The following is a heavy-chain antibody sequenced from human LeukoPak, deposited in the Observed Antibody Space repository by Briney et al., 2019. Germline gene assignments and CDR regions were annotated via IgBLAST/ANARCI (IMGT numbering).Heavy chain of an antibody. V-gene: IGHV4-59*01. Sequence: SETLSLTCTVSGGSITSYYWSWIRQPPGKGLEWIGYIYYGGSTNYNPSLKSRVTISVDSSRTHFSLKLSSVTAADTAVYYGARGXXDXYFDXWGXXTXXXVSS. CDR1: GGSITSYY. CDR2: IYYGGST. CDR3: ARGXXDXYFDX. J-gene: IGHJ4*01. D-gene: IGHD2-21*02.